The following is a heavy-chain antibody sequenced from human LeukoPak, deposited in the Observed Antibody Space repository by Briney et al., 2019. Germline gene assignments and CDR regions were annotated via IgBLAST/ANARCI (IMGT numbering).Heavy chain of an antibody. J-gene: IGHJ3*02. CDR2: IYYSGST. CDR1: GGSISSSSYY. Sequence: SETLSLTCTVSGGSISSSSYYWGWIRQPPGKGLEWIGSIYYSGSTYYNPSLKSRVTISVDTSKNQFSLKLSSVTAADTAVYYCASPWGYCSSTSCYREAFDIWGQGTMVTVSS. CDR3: ASPWGYCSSTSCYREAFDI. V-gene: IGHV4-39*01. D-gene: IGHD2-2*02.